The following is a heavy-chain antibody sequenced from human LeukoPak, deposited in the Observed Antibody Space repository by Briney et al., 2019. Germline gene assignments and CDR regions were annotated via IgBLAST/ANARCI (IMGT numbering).Heavy chain of an antibody. CDR3: ARAPFYFDY. CDR1: GFTFGGYW. J-gene: IGHJ4*02. Sequence: PGESLTLSCAASGFTFGGYWMSWVRQAPGKGLEWVATIHQDGSDKYYVDSVKGRFTISKDNAKDSLSLQMNSLGDEDTAVYYCARAPFYFDYWGQGTVVTVSS. CDR2: IHQDGSDK. V-gene: IGHV3-7*04.